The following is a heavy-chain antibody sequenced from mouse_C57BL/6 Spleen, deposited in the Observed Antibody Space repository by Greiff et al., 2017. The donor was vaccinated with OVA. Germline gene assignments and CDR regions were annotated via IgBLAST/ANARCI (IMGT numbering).Heavy chain of an antibody. CDR2: IDPSDSYT. D-gene: IGHD1-1*01. CDR1: GYTFTSYW. V-gene: IGHV1-59*01. CDR3: ARIYYGSSFYYAMDY. Sequence: QVQLQQPGAELVRPGTSVKLSCKASGYTFTSYWMHWVKQRPGQGLEWIGVIDPSDSYTNYNQKFKGKATLTVDTSSSTAYMQLSSLTSEDSAVYDCARIYYGSSFYYAMDYWGQGTSVTVSS. J-gene: IGHJ4*01.